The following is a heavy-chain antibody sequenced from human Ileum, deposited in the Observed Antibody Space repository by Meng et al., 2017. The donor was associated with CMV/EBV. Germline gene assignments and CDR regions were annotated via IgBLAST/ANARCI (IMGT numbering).Heavy chain of an antibody. D-gene: IGHD3-22*01. V-gene: IGHV4-38-2*02. Sequence: GSLRLSCTVSGYSISSGYYWGWIRQPPGKGLEWIGSIYHSGSTYYNPSLKSRVTISVDTSKNQFSLKLSSVTAADTAVYYCARDRNYYDSSGYLYYYYYGMDVWGQGTTVTVSS. CDR3: ARDRNYYDSSGYLYYYYYGMDV. CDR1: GYSISSGYY. J-gene: IGHJ6*02. CDR2: IYHSGST.